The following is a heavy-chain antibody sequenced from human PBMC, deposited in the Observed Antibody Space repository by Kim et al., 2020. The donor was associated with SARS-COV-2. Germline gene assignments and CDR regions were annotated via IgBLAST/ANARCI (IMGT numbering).Heavy chain of an antibody. Sequence: YAESVKGRFTVSRDNSKNTLYLQMNSLRAEDTAVYYCANLGDFWGGFDYWGQGILVTVSS. D-gene: IGHD3-3*01. J-gene: IGHJ4*02. V-gene: IGHV3-23*01. CDR3: ANLGDFWGGFDY.